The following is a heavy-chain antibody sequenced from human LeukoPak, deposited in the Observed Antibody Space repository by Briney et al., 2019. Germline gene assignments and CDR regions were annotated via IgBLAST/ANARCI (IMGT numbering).Heavy chain of an antibody. CDR1: GGSISSYY. CDR3: ARDGPGAVAGTWFDP. Sequence: SETLSLTCTVSGGSISSYYWSWIRQPPGKGLEWIGYIYYSGSTNYNPSLKSRVTISVDTSKNQFSLKLSSVTAADTAVYYCARDGPGAVAGTWFDPWGQGTLVTVSS. CDR2: IYYSGST. J-gene: IGHJ5*02. V-gene: IGHV4-59*01. D-gene: IGHD6-19*01.